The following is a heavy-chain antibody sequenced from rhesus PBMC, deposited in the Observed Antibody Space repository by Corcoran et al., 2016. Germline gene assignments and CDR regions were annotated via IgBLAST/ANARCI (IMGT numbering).Heavy chain of an antibody. CDR3: ARAAAGRDSLDV. CDR1: GYSLSRGYG. Sequence: QVQLQESGPGLVKPSETLSLTCAVSGYSLSRGYGWGCTPQPPGKGLGWIGQIYGGSGSTYYNPSLKSRVTVSKDTSKNQFSLKLSSVTAADTAVYYCARAAAGRDSLDVWGRGVLVTVSS. J-gene: IGHJ5-2*02. D-gene: IGHD6S26*01. V-gene: IGHV4-127*01. CDR2: IYGGSGST.